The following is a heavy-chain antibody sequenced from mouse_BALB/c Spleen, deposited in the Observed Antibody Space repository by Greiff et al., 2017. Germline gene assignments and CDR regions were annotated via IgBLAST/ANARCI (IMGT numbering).Heavy chain of an antibody. J-gene: IGHJ2*01. CDR1: GDSITSGY. Sequence: EVQLQESGPSLVKPSQTLSLTCSVTGDSITSGYWNWIRKFPGNKLEYMGYISYSGSTYYNPSLKSRISITRDTSKNQYYLQLNSVTTEDTATYYCARYDYDDGYFDYWGQGTTLTVSS. CDR2: ISYSGST. D-gene: IGHD2-4*01. V-gene: IGHV3-8*02. CDR3: ARYDYDDGYFDY.